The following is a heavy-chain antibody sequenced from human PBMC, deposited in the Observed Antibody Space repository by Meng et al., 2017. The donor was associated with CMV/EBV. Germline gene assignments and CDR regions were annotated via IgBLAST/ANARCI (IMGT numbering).Heavy chain of an antibody. Sequence: QGQLQQSGPGLVKPSETPSLTCRVSGVSIRTHYWSWVRQTTGKGLEWIASIHYTGRADYSPSLKSRLTISVDTSDSQLSLKLSSVTPADTAMYYCAERGGGYWGQGILVTVSS. D-gene: IGHD1-1*01. CDR2: IHYTGRA. V-gene: IGHV4-59*11. J-gene: IGHJ4*02. CDR3: AERGGGY. CDR1: GVSIRTHY.